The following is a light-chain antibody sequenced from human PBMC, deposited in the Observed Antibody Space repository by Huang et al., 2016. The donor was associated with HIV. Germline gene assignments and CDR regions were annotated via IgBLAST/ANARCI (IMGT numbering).Light chain of an antibody. J-gene: IGKJ5*01. Sequence: AIQLTQSPSSVSASVGDRVTITCRASQGISSALAWYQHKSGEAPKLLIYDASNLERGVPSMFSGSGSGTDFTLTISSLQPEDFATYYCQQFNNIPITFGQGTRLEMK. V-gene: IGKV1D-13*01. CDR1: QGISSA. CDR3: QQFNNIPIT. CDR2: DAS.